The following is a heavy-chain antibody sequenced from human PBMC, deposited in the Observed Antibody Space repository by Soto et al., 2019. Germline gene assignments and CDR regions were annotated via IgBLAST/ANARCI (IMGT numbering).Heavy chain of an antibody. D-gene: IGHD5-18*01. J-gene: IGHJ3*02. V-gene: IGHV1-18*04. CDR3: ARGPYMWIQLRAFDI. Sequence: ASGKVCCNASGYTFTSYGISWVQQAPGQGLEWMGWLSAYNGNTNYAQKRQGRVTMSTDTCTSTAYMELRSLRSDDTAVYYCARGPYMWIQLRAFDIWGQGRMVNVS. CDR2: LSAYNGNT. CDR1: GYTFTSYG.